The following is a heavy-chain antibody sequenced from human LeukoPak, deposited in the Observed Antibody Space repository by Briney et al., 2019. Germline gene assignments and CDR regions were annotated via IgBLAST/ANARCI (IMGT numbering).Heavy chain of an antibody. CDR1: GFTFSDYY. D-gene: IGHD3-10*01. CDR2: ISSSGSTI. V-gene: IGHV3-11*01. J-gene: IGHJ6*02. Sequence: GGSLRLSCAASGFTFSDYYMSWIRQAPGKGPEWVSYISSSGSTIYYADSVKGRFTISRDNAKNSLYLQMNSLRAEDTAVYYCARDRVVRGVKSVGGYYYGMDVWGQGTTVTVSS. CDR3: ARDRVVRGVKSVGGYYYGMDV.